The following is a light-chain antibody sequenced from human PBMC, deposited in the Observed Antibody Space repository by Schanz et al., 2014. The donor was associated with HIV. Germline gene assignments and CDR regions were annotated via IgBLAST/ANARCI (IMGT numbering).Light chain of an antibody. CDR3: QQYGGSPPYT. V-gene: IGKV3D-20*01. CDR1: QYVSGSY. J-gene: IGKJ2*01. Sequence: EIVLTQSPATLSLSPGERATLSCGASQYVSGSYVAWYQQKPGLAPRLLIYDASTRDAGTPDRFSGSGSGSAFTLIISRLEPADIAVYYCQQYGGSPPYTFGQGTKLEIK. CDR2: DAS.